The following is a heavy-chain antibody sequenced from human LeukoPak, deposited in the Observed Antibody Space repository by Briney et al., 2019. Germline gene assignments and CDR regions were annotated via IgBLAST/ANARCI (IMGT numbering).Heavy chain of an antibody. V-gene: IGHV1-18*01. CDR3: ARDKVIRDGYNANWFDP. Sequence: ASVKVSCKASGYTFTSYGISWVRQAPGQGLEWMGWISAYNGNTNYAQKLQGRVTMTTDTSTSTAYMELRSLRSEDTAVYYCARDKVIRDGYNANWFDPWGQGTLVTVSS. D-gene: IGHD5-24*01. CDR2: ISAYNGNT. J-gene: IGHJ5*02. CDR1: GYTFTSYG.